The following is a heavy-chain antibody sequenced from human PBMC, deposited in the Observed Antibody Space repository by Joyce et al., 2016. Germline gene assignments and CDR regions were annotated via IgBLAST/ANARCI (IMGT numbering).Heavy chain of an antibody. D-gene: IGHD1-14*01. CDR2: IHGSGST. J-gene: IGHJ6*02. Sequence: QVQLQESGPGLVKPSQTLSLICTVSGGFINNNNYYWSWIRQPAGKGLEWIGRIHGSGSTTYTPSLKSRVTISIDTPKKQISLKVTSVTAADTAVYYCAREAVYKTYYYGMDVWGQGTTVTVSS. CDR1: GGFINNNNYY. CDR3: AREAVYKTYYYGMDV. V-gene: IGHV4-61*02.